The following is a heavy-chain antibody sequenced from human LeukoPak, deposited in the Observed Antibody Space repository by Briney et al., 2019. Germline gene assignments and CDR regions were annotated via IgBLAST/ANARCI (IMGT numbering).Heavy chain of an antibody. Sequence: SVKVSCKASGGTFISYAISWVRQAPGQGLEWMGGIIPIFGTANYAQKFQGRVTITADESTSTAYMELGSLRSEDTAVYYCARDSYYYDSSGYEELEAFDYWGQGTLVTVSS. CDR3: ARDSYYYDSSGYEELEAFDY. V-gene: IGHV1-69*01. CDR2: IIPIFGTA. D-gene: IGHD3-22*01. CDR1: GGTFISYA. J-gene: IGHJ4*02.